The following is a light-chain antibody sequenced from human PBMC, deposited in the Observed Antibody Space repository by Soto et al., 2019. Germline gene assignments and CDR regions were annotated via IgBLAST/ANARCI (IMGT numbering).Light chain of an antibody. V-gene: IGKV1-5*01. Sequence: DIQMTQSPSTLSASVGDRVPITCRASQSISSWLAWYQQKPGKAPKLLIYDASSLESGVPSRFSGSGSGTEFTLTIISLQPDDVATYYCQQYNSYSPYTFGQGTKLEIK. CDR3: QQYNSYSPYT. J-gene: IGKJ2*01. CDR2: DAS. CDR1: QSISSW.